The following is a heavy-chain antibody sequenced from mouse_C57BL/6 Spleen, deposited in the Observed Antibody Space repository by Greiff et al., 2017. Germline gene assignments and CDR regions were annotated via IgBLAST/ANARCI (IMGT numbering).Heavy chain of an antibody. Sequence: EVKLMESGPGLAKPSQTLSLTCSVTGYSITSDYWNWIRKFPGNKLEYMGYISYSGSTYYNPSLKSRISITRDTSNNQYYLQLNSVTTEDTATYYCARYTEEDGYPGYFDYWGQGTTLTVSS. CDR3: ARYTEEDGYPGYFDY. CDR2: ISYSGST. D-gene: IGHD2-3*01. CDR1: GYSITSDY. V-gene: IGHV3-8*01. J-gene: IGHJ2*01.